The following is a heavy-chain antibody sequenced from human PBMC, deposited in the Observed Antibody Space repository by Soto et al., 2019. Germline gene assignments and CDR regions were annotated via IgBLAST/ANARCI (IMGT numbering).Heavy chain of an antibody. V-gene: IGHV4-4*02. D-gene: IGHD2-2*01. CDR1: GGSISSSNW. J-gene: IGHJ6*02. Sequence: SETLSLTCAVSGGSISSSNWWSWVRQPPGKGLEWIGEIYHSGSTNYNPSLKSRVTISVDKSKNQFSLKLSSVTAADTAVYYCAKLPADNYYYGMDVWGQGTTVTVSS. CDR3: AKLPADNYYYGMDV. CDR2: IYHSGST.